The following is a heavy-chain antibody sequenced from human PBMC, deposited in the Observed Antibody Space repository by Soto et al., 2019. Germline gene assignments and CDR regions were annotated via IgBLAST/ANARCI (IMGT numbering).Heavy chain of an antibody. CDR3: ASGGSIAARPDYGMDV. CDR2: IDPSDSYT. Sequence: GASLKTSCKGSGYSFTSYGISWVRQMPGKGLEWMGRIDPSDSYTNYSPSFQGHVTISADKSISTAYLQWSSLKASDTAMYYCASGGSIAARPDYGMDVWGQGTTVTVSS. D-gene: IGHD6-6*01. CDR1: GYSFTSYG. V-gene: IGHV5-10-1*01. J-gene: IGHJ6*02.